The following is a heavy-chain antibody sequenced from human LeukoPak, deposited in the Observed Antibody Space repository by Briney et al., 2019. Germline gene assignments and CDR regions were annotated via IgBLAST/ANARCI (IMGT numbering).Heavy chain of an antibody. V-gene: IGHV3-11*01. CDR3: AREGAVAAVFDY. D-gene: IGHD6-19*01. Sequence: PGASLRLSCAASGFTFSDYYMSWIRQAPGKGLEWVSYISSSGSTIYYADSAKGRFTISRDNAKNSLYLQMNSLRAEDTAVYYCAREGAVAAVFDYWGQGTLVTVSS. CDR2: ISSSGSTI. J-gene: IGHJ4*02. CDR1: GFTFSDYY.